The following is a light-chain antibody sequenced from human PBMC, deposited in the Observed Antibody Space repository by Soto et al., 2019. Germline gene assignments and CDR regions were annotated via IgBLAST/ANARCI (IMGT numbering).Light chain of an antibody. CDR2: GAS. CDR3: QQYGSSPVT. V-gene: IGKV3-20*01. Sequence: EIVLTQSPGTLSLSPGERATLSCRASQSVSSNYLAWYQQKPGQAPRLLIYGASSRATGIPDRFSGSGSGTDFTLTISRLEPEDFAVYYCQQYGSSPVTFGQGTKLEIK. J-gene: IGKJ2*01. CDR1: QSVSSNY.